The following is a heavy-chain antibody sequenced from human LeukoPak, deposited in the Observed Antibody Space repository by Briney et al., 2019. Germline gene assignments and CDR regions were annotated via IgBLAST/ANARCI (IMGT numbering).Heavy chain of an antibody. V-gene: IGHV3-21*01. CDR2: ISSSSRYI. CDR3: ARDLSVGSKPDLGFDY. Sequence: KTGGSLRLSCAASGFTFTSYSMNWVRQAPGKGLEWVSSISSSSRYIYYTDSVKGRFTISRDNAKNSLYLQMNSLRAEDTAVYYCARDLSVGSKPDLGFDYWGQGTLVTVSS. J-gene: IGHJ4*02. CDR1: GFTFTSYS. D-gene: IGHD1-26*01.